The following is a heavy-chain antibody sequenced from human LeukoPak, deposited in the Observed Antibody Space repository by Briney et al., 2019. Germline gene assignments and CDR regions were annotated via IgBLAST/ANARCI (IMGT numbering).Heavy chain of an antibody. J-gene: IGHJ6*02. Sequence: GGSLRLSCTVSGFTFSTYDMSWVRLTPGKGLEWVSTVTNSGGSTYYADSVEGRFTISRDNSKNTLYLQMNSLRAEDTAVYYCTRDASGDTSSGPRMDVWGQGTTVTVS. V-gene: IGHV3-23*01. CDR1: GFTFSTYD. CDR2: VTNSGGST. CDR3: TRDASGDTSSGPRMDV. D-gene: IGHD1-26*01.